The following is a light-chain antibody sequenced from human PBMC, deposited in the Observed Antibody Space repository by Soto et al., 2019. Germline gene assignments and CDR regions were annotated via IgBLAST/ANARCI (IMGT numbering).Light chain of an antibody. Sequence: DIHMTQSPSPLSASVGDRVTIACRASQTIINWLAWYQQKPGKAPKLLIYAASSLQSGVPSRFSGSGSGTDFTLTISSLQPEDFATYYCQQSYSTPWTFGQGTKV. CDR2: AAS. CDR1: QTIINW. V-gene: IGKV1-39*01. CDR3: QQSYSTPWT. J-gene: IGKJ1*01.